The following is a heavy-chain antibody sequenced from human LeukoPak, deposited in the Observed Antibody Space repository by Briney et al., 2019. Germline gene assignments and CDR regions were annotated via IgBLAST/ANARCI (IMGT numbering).Heavy chain of an antibody. J-gene: IGHJ5*02. CDR3: ARTIAARPRRLDP. V-gene: IGHV1-69*05. D-gene: IGHD6-6*01. CDR2: IIPIFGTA. CDR1: GGTFSSYA. Sequence: ASVKVSCKASGGTFSSYAISWVRQAPGQGLEWMGRIIPIFGTANYAQKFQGRVTITTDESTSTAYMELSSLRSEDTAVYYCARTIAARPRRLDPWGQGTLVTVSS.